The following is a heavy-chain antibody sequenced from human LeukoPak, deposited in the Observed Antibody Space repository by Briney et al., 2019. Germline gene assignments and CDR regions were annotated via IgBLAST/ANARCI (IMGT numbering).Heavy chain of an antibody. Sequence: PSETLSPTCSVSGGSISSSDYYWDWIRQPPGKGLERVGAIYYSGSTYYSPSLKGRVTISGDTSKNQFSLKLSSVTAADTAVYYRARQNKAGRPNFDNWGQGTLVTVSS. CDR3: ARQNKAGRPNFDN. D-gene: IGHD2/OR15-2a*01. J-gene: IGHJ4*02. CDR1: GGSISSSDYY. V-gene: IGHV4-39*01. CDR2: IYYSGST.